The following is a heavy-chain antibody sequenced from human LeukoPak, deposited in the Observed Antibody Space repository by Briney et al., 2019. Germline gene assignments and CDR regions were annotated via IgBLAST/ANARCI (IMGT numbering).Heavy chain of an antibody. CDR1: GFTFSRYW. CDR3: AREGATVWWQWLKYYYYYYMDV. D-gene: IGHD6-19*01. V-gene: IGHV3-74*01. Sequence: PGGSLRLSCEASGFTFSRYWMHWVRQAPGKGLVWVSRINSDGSRTTYADSVRGRFTISRDNAKNTLYLQMNSLRAEDTAVYYCAREGATVWWQWLKYYYYYYMDVWGKGTTVTVSS. CDR2: INSDGSRT. J-gene: IGHJ6*03.